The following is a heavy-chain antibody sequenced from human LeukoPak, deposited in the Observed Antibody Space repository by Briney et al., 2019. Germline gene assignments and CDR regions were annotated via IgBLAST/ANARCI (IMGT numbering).Heavy chain of an antibody. CDR3: ARVGYSYGLVYFDY. Sequence: GGSLRLSXAASGFTFSSYEMNWIRQAPGKGLEWVSYISSSGSTIYYADSVKGRFTISRDNAKNSLYLQMNSLRAEDTAVYYCARVGYSYGLVYFDYWGQGTLVTVSS. D-gene: IGHD5-18*01. CDR2: ISSSGSTI. J-gene: IGHJ4*02. V-gene: IGHV3-48*03. CDR1: GFTFSSYE.